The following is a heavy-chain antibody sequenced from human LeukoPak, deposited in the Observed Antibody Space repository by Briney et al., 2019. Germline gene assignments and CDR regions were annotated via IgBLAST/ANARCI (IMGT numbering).Heavy chain of an antibody. CDR1: GFTFSSYS. Sequence: GGSLRLSCAASGFTFSSYSMNWVRQAPGKGLEWVSSISSSSSYIYYADSVKGRFTISRDNAKNSLYLQMNSLRAEDTAVYYCARESLHAFDIWAKGQWSPSLQ. V-gene: IGHV3-21*01. J-gene: IGHJ3*02. D-gene: IGHD3-10*01. CDR2: ISSSSSYI. CDR3: ARESLHAFDI.